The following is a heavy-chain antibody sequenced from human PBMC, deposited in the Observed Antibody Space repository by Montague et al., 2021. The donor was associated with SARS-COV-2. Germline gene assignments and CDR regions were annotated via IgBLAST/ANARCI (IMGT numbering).Heavy chain of an antibody. V-gene: IGHV4-61*02. CDR2: IRTTGHT. CDR1: GASISTGIYY. CDR3: ARFGSGTLEFDL. D-gene: IGHD1-26*01. J-gene: IGHJ4*02. Sequence: TLSLTCTVSGASISTGIYYRSWIRQPAGKGLEWVGRIRTTGHTDYNSSLESRVFMSVDTSTNQFSLSLTSVTAADTAVYFCARFGSGTLEFDLWGQGTLATV.